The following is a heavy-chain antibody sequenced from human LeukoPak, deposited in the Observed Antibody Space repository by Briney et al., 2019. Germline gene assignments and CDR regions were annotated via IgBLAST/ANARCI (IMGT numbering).Heavy chain of an antibody. CDR1: AGSITSRDHY. Sequence: SETLSLTCTVSAGSITSRDHYWGWLRQPPGKRLQWIASIYFSGNTHYNSSRKSRVTISVNTSRYQFSLKLRSLTAADTAVYYCARQVSGLSLYYFDYWGQGTLITVSS. CDR2: IYFSGNT. D-gene: IGHD6-19*01. CDR3: ARQVSGLSLYYFDY. J-gene: IGHJ4*02. V-gene: IGHV4-39*01.